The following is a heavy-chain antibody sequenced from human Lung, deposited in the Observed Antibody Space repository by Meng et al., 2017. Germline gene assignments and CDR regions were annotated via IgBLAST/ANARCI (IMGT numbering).Heavy chain of an antibody. CDR3: VRGGQDQAYYDFWSGPFDP. J-gene: IGHJ5*02. CDR1: CGSVSGRTW. Sequence: VHSHGAGPGLVKPSGTPLVTSAAFCGSVSGRTWWSWVRKSPGKGLEWIVEIYHSGRTNYNPSLESRVTISLDKSQNHFSLKVKSVTAADTAVYYCVRGGQDQAYYDFWSGPFDPWGQGTLVTVSS. V-gene: IGHV4-4*02. D-gene: IGHD3-3*01. CDR2: IYHSGRT.